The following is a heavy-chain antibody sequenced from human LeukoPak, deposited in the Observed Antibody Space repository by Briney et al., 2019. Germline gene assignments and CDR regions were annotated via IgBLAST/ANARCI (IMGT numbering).Heavy chain of an antibody. CDR3: ARDLRVVVTAIFDF. Sequence: SETLSLTCTVSDGSISSYYWSWIRQPAGKGLEWIGRIYTSGSTYYNPSLKSRVTISVDTSKKQFSLKLNSVTAADTAVYYCARDLRVVVTAIFDFWGQGTLVTVSS. D-gene: IGHD2-21*02. CDR2: IYTSGST. CDR1: DGSISSYY. V-gene: IGHV4-4*07. J-gene: IGHJ4*02.